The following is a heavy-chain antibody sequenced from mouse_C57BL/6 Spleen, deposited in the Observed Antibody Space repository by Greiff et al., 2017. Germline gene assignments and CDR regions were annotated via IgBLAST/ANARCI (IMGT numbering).Heavy chain of an antibody. D-gene: IGHD1-1*01. CDR1: GFTFSSYG. J-gene: IGHJ2*01. CDR2: ISSGGSYT. Sequence: EVKLMESGGDLVKPGGSLKLSCAASGFTFSSYGMSWVRQTPDKRLEWVATISSGGSYTYYPDSVKGRFTISRDNAKNTLYLQMSSLKSEDTAMYYCARHGTTVSYYFDYWGQGTTLTVSS. V-gene: IGHV5-6*01. CDR3: ARHGTTVSYYFDY.